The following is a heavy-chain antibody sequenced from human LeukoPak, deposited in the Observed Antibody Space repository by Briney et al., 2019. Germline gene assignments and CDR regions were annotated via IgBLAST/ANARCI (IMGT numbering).Heavy chain of an antibody. J-gene: IGHJ5*02. CDR1: GFTFTNYW. D-gene: IGHD6-13*01. CDR3: ARGKWGKDSSSWYYPPTENWFDP. V-gene: IGHV3-74*01. Sequence: PGGSLRLSCAASGFTFTNYWMHWVRQAPGKGLVWVSRVLSDGSRISYADSVKGRFTISRDNAKNTLYLQMDSLRAEDTAVYYCARGKWGKDSSSWYYPPTENWFDPWGQGTLVTVSS. CDR2: VLSDGSRI.